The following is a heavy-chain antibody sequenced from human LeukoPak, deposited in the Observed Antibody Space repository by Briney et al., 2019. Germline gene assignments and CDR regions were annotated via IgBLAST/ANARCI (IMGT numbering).Heavy chain of an antibody. CDR1: GGSISSTNW. V-gene: IGHV4-4*02. D-gene: IGHD1-26*01. CDR2: ISLSGVT. Sequence: SGTLSLTCGVSGGSISSTNWWSWVRQPPGQGLEWIGEISLSGVTNYNPSLKSRVTMSLDRSKNHLSLTLTSVTAADTAVYYCSRESGAFSPFGYWGQGSLVTVSS. J-gene: IGHJ4*02. CDR3: SRESGAFSPFGY.